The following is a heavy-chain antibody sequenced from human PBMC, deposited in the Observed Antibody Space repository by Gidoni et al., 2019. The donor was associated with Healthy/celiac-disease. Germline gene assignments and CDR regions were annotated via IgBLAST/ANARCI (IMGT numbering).Heavy chain of an antibody. V-gene: IGHV3-23*01. D-gene: IGHD4-17*01. Sequence: EVQLLESGGGLVQPGGSMRLSCAASGFPFSSYAMSWVRQAPGKGLEWVSAISGSGGSTYYADSVKGRFTISRDNSKNTLYLQMNSLRAEDTAVYYCAKWGLYADGAGYWGQGTLVTVSS. CDR3: AKWGLYADGAGY. CDR2: ISGSGGST. CDR1: GFPFSSYA. J-gene: IGHJ4*02.